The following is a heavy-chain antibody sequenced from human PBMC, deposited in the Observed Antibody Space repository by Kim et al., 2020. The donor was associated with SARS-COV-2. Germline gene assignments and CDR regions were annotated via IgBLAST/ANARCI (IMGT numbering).Heavy chain of an antibody. J-gene: IGHJ5*02. V-gene: IGHV3-23*01. CDR2: ISGSGGST. CDR1: GFTFSSYA. D-gene: IGHD6-13*01. Sequence: GGSLRLSCAASGFTFSSYAMSWVRQAPGKGLEWVSAISGSGGSTYYADSVKGRFTISRDNSKNTLYLQMNSLRAEDTAVYYCAKGRYSSSWYGWFDPWGQGTLVTVSS. CDR3: AKGRYSSSWYGWFDP.